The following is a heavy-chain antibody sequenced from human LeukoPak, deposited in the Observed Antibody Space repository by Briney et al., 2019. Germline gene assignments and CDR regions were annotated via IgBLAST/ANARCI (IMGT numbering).Heavy chain of an antibody. Sequence: SETVSLTCTVSGGSISGGDYYWSWIRRPPGKGLEWIGYIYYSGSTYYNPSLKSQVTISVDTSKNQFSLKLSSVTAADTVVYYGAREPYYYDYVCGRYRIIDYWGQGTLVTVSS. V-gene: IGHV4-30-4*08. J-gene: IGHJ4*02. CDR3: AREPYYYDYVCGRYRIIDY. CDR2: IYYSGST. D-gene: IGHD3-16*02. CDR1: GGSISGGDYY.